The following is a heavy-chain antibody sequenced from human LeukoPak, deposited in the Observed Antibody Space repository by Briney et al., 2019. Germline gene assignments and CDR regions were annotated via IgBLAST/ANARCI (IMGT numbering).Heavy chain of an antibody. Sequence: SETLSLTCAVYGGSFSGYYWSWIRQPPGKGLEWIGEINHSGSTNYNPSLKSRVTISVDTSKNQFSLKLSSVTAADTAVYYCARDRVVVPAAIEGYAFDIWGQGTMVTVSS. J-gene: IGHJ3*02. CDR3: ARDRVVVPAAIEGYAFDI. CDR1: GGSFSGYY. CDR2: INHSGST. V-gene: IGHV4-34*01. D-gene: IGHD2-2*01.